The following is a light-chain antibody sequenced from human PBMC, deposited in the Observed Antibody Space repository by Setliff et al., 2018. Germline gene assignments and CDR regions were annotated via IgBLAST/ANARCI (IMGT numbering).Light chain of an antibody. V-gene: IGLV2-11*01. J-gene: IGLJ1*01. Sequence: QSALAQPRSVSGSPGQSVTISCTGTSSDVGGYNYVSWYQQHPGKAPKLMIYDVSERPSGVPDRFSGSKSGNTASLTISGLQAEDEADYYCCSYAGSYTSFDVFGTGTKVTVL. CDR1: SSDVGGYNY. CDR3: CSYAGSYTSFDV. CDR2: DVS.